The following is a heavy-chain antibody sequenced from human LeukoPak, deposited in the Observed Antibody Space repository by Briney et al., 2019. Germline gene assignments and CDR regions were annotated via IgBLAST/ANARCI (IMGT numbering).Heavy chain of an antibody. CDR3: ARELPREVTLDY. CDR2: IFTDGSTT. V-gene: IGHV3-74*01. CDR1: EFDFFSYG. Sequence: GSLRLSCVASEFDFFSYGMQWVRQAPGKGLVWVSRIFTDGSTTSYADSVKGRFTISRDSAKNTLYLEMKSLRVEDTAVYYCARELPREVTLDYWGQGTLVTVSP. J-gene: IGHJ4*01. D-gene: IGHD2-21*02.